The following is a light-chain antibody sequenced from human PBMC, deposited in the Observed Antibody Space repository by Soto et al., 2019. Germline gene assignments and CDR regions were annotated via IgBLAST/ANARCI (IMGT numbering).Light chain of an antibody. J-gene: IGKJ5*01. CDR3: QVRTKGSVA. V-gene: IGKV3-11*01. CDR2: DAS. Sequence: PATLSVSKGERDILSCRASQSVSSYLAWYQQKPGQAPRLLIYDASNRATGIPARFSGTGSGTDFTLTINTREPGDFAVYYCQVRTKGSVAFGRGTRLEI. CDR1: QSVSSY.